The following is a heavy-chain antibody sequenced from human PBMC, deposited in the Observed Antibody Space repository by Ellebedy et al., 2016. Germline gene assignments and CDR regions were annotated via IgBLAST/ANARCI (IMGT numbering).Heavy chain of an antibody. CDR2: INPSGGST. D-gene: IGHD5-18*01. CDR3: AREGNSYGQIKDAFDI. CDR1: GYTFTSYY. Sequence: ASVKVSCKASGYTFTSYYMHWVRQAPGQGLEWMGIINPSGGSTSYAQKLQGRVTMTRDTSTSTVYMELSSLRSEDMAVYYCAREGNSYGQIKDAFDIWGQGTMVTVSS. V-gene: IGHV1-46*04. J-gene: IGHJ3*02.